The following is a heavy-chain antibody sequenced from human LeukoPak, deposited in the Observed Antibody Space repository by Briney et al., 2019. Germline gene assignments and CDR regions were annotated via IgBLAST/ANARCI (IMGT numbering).Heavy chain of an antibody. Sequence: GASVKVSCKASGGTFSSYAISWVRQAPGQGLEWMEGIIPIFGTANYAQKFQGRVTITADESTSTAYMELSSLRSEDTAVYYCASQAGSSRYYYYYMDVWGKGTTVTVSS. CDR1: GGTFSSYA. CDR2: IIPIFGTA. V-gene: IGHV1-69*13. CDR3: ASQAGSSRYYYYYMDV. D-gene: IGHD6-6*01. J-gene: IGHJ6*03.